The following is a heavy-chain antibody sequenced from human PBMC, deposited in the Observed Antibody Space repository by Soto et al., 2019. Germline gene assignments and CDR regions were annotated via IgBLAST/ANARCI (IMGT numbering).Heavy chain of an antibody. V-gene: IGHV4-59*08. CDR3: ARSPKDYDIPDV. CDR1: GGSISSYY. CDR2: IYYSGST. Sequence: SETLSLTCTVSGGSISSYYWSWIRQPPGKGLEWIGYIYYSGSTNYNPSLKSRVTISVDTSKNQFSLKLSSVTAADTAVYYCARSPKDYDIPDVWGTGTTVTVSS. D-gene: IGHD3-9*01. J-gene: IGHJ6*04.